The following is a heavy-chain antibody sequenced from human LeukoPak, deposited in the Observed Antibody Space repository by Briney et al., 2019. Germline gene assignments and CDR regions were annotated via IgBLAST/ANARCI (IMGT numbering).Heavy chain of an antibody. V-gene: IGHV1-8*01. Sequence: GASVKVSCKASGYTFTTYDINWMRQATGQGLEWMGWMNPSSGNTGYAQKVQGRVTMSRDNSISTAYMELSSLTSEDTAVYYCARGRTSWYGTNNWFDPWGQGTLVTVSS. J-gene: IGHJ5*02. CDR3: ARGRTSWYGTNNWFDP. CDR2: MNPSSGNT. D-gene: IGHD6-13*01. CDR1: GYTFTTYD.